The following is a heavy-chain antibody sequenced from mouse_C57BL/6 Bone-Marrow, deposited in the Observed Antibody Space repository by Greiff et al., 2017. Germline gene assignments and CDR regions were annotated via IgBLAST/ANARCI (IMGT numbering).Heavy chain of an antibody. D-gene: IGHD1-1*01. CDR3: ARRTTVVATDAMDY. V-gene: IGHV1-22*01. J-gene: IGHJ4*01. CDR1: GYTFTDYN. Sequence: VQLQQSGPELVKPGASVKMSCKASGYTFTDYNMHWVKQSHGKSLEWIGYINPNNGGTSYNQKFKGKATLTVNKSSSTSYMELRSLTSEDSAVYYCARRTTVVATDAMDYWGQGTSVTVSS. CDR2: INPNNGGT.